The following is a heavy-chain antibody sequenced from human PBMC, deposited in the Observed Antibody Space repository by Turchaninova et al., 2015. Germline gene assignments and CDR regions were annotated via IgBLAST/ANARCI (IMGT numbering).Heavy chain of an antibody. CDR3: ALLYGSGQSIRFDS. CDR1: GTTVAGCP. J-gene: IGHJ4*02. Sequence: QVLLVQPESEFESAGYSIRLSCKYSGTTVAGCPINWVSPAPGQGLEWMGWINTITGNPTYAQGFRGRFVFSLDTSASTAYLQISGLKDEDTAVYYCALLYGSGQSIRFDSWGQGTLVTVSS. D-gene: IGHD3-10*01. CDR2: INTITGNP. V-gene: IGHV7-4-1*02.